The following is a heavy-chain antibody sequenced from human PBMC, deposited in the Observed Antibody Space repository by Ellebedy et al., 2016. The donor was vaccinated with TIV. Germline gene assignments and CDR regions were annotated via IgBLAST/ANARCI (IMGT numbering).Heavy chain of an antibody. Sequence: AASVKVSCKASGYTFIRYYMHWVRQAPGQGLEWMGIINPGGGSTNYAQRFQGRVTMTRDTSTSTVYMELSSLRSEDTAVYYCARDHNGVYDIWGQGTMVTVSS. J-gene: IGHJ3*02. CDR2: INPGGGST. CDR3: ARDHNGVYDI. CDR1: GYTFIRYY. V-gene: IGHV1-46*01. D-gene: IGHD2-8*01.